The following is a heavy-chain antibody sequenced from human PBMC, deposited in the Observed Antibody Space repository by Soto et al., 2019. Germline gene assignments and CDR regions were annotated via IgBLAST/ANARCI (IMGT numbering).Heavy chain of an antibody. CDR3: ARSNSPYCSGGSCYRYYYYYYGMDV. V-gene: IGHV5-51*01. CDR2: IYPGDSDT. Sequence: PGESLKISCKGSGYSFTSYWIGWVRQMPGKGLEWMGIIYPGDSDTRYSPSFQGQVTISADKSISTAYLQWSSLKASDIAMYYCARSNSPYCSGGSCYRYYYYYYGMDVWGQGTTVTVSS. D-gene: IGHD2-15*01. CDR1: GYSFTSYW. J-gene: IGHJ6*02.